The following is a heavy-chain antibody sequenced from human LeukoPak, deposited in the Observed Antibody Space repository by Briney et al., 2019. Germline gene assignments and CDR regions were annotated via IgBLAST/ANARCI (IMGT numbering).Heavy chain of an antibody. J-gene: IGHJ4*02. CDR3: AGTRSRAARTFDY. CDR2: ISYDGSNK. Sequence: PGRSLRLSCAASGFTFSSYAMHWVRQAPGKGLEWVAVISYDGSNKYYADSVKGRFTISRDNSKNTLYLQMNSLRAEDTAVYYCAGTRSRAARTFDYWGQGTLVTVSS. D-gene: IGHD6-6*01. V-gene: IGHV3-30*04. CDR1: GFTFSSYA.